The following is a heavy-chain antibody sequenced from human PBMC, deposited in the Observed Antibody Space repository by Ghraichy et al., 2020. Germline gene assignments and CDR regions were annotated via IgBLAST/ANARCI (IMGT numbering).Heavy chain of an antibody. CDR1: GGSISSYY. D-gene: IGHD1-26*01. Sequence: SETLSLTCTVSGGSISSYYWSWIRQPPGKGLEWIGYIYYSGSTNYNPSLKSRVTISVDTSKNQFSLKLSSVTAVDTAVYYCARAEWERKYYYYYGMDVWGQGTTVTVSS. CDR3: ARAEWERKYYYYYGMDV. V-gene: IGHV4-59*01. CDR2: IYYSGST. J-gene: IGHJ6*02.